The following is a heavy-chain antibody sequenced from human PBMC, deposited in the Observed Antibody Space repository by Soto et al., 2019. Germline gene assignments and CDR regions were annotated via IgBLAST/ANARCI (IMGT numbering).Heavy chain of an antibody. V-gene: IGHV1-2*04. Sequence: TFTDYYLHWVRQAPGQGLEWMGWINPKSGATHYSQKFQGWVTVTRDTSISTANMEVSRLTSDDTAVYYCARESSGYGGYYYYGMDVWGQGTTVTVSS. D-gene: IGHD3-22*01. CDR2: INPKSGAT. CDR1: TFTDYY. J-gene: IGHJ6*02. CDR3: ARESSGYGGYYYYGMDV.